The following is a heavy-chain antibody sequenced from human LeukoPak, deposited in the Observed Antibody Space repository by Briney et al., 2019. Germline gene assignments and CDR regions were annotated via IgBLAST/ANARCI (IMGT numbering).Heavy chain of an antibody. J-gene: IGHJ4*02. CDR1: GGSISSGGYS. CDR2: IYHSGST. Sequence: SSETLSLTCAVSGGSISSGGYSWSWIRQPPGKGLEWIGYIYHSGSTYYNPSLKSRVTISVDTSKNQFSLKLSSVTAADTAVYYCARGSRGYSYGFIDYWGQGTLVTVSS. V-gene: IGHV4-30-2*01. D-gene: IGHD5-18*01. CDR3: ARGSRGYSYGFIDY.